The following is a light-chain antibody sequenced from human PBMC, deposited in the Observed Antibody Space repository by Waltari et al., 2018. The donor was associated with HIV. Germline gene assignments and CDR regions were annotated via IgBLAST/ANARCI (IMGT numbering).Light chain of an antibody. J-gene: IGLJ3*02. CDR2: SPN. Sequence: QTVVTQEPSFSVSPGGTVTLTCGLSSGSVSASYCPSWYQQTPGQAPRTLIYSPNPRSSGVPDRFPGSILGNKAALTITGAQADDESVYYCSLYMGGGIWVFGGGTKLTVL. CDR3: SLYMGGGIWV. CDR1: SGSVSASYC. V-gene: IGLV8-61*01.